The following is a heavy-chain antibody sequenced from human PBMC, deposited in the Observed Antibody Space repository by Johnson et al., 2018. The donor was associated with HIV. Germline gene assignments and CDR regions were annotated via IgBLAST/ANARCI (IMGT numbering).Heavy chain of an antibody. J-gene: IGHJ3*02. Sequence: VQLVESGGGLIQPGGSLRLSCAASGFTVSSNYMSWVRQAPGKGLEWVSVIYSGGSTYYADSVKGRFTISRDNSKNTLSLQMNSPRVDDTAVYYCAREATYYDYVWGSYAFDIWGQGTMVTVSS. V-gene: IGHV3-66*03. CDR1: GFTVSSNY. D-gene: IGHD3-16*01. CDR2: IYSGGST. CDR3: AREATYYDYVWGSYAFDI.